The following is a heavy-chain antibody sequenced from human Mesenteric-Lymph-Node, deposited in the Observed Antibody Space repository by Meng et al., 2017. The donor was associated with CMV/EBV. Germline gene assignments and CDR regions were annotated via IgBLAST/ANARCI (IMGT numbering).Heavy chain of an antibody. CDR2: ISYDGSNK. D-gene: IGHD3-3*01. J-gene: IGHJ6*02. CDR3: ANREGRYDFWSGSYYYYGMDV. CDR1: GFTFSSYA. V-gene: IGHV3-30*04. Sequence: GESLKISCAASGFTFSSYAMHWVRQAPGKGLEWVAVISYDGSNKYYADSVKGRFTISRDNSKNTLYLQMNSLRAEDTAVYYCANREGRYDFWSGSYYYYGMDVWGQGTTVTVSS.